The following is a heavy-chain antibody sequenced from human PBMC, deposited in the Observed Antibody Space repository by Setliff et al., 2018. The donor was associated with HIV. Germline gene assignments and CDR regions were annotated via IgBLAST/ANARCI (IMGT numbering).Heavy chain of an antibody. CDR2: INHSGGT. J-gene: IGHJ5*02. V-gene: IGHV4-34*01. Sequence: PSETLSLTCAVYGRSFSGYYWNWIRQSPGKGLEWIGEINHSGGTNYNPSLKSRVTMSIDTSKNQFSLNVSSVTAADTAVYYCARQTYYYDNSGHNWFDPWGQGTLVTVSS. D-gene: IGHD3-22*01. CDR1: GRSFSGYY. CDR3: ARQTYYYDNSGHNWFDP.